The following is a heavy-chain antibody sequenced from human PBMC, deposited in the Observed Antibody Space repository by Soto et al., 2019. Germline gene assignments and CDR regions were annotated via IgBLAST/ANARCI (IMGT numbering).Heavy chain of an antibody. CDR3: ARGFGRFNY. CDR1: GFTFNDFE. Sequence: EVQLLESGGGLVQPGGSLRLSCGVSGFTFNDFEMNWVRQAPGKGLEWLAYIDGSGTTKKYADSVRGRFTISRDNPNNSLFLQMSSLGAADTAIYYCARGFGRFNYWGQGNLVSVSS. J-gene: IGHJ4*02. V-gene: IGHV3-48*03. CDR2: IDGSGTTK. D-gene: IGHD3-10*01.